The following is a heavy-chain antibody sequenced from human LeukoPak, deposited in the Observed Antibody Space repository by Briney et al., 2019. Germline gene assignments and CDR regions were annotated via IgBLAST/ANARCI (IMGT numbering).Heavy chain of an antibody. Sequence: SETLSLTCTVSGGSISSSYWSWIRQPPGKGLDWIGYIYCSGSTNYNPSLKSRVTISVDTPKNQFSLKLSSVTAADTAVYYCARARYGSSPFDYWGQGTLVTVSS. V-gene: IGHV4-59*01. J-gene: IGHJ4*02. CDR3: ARARYGSSPFDY. CDR1: GGSISSSY. CDR2: IYCSGST. D-gene: IGHD6-6*01.